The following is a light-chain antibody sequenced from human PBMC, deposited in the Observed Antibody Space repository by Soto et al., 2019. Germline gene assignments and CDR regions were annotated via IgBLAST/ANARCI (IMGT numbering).Light chain of an antibody. CDR2: GTS. CDR3: QQYYSIPFT. CDR1: QSVLYNSNNKNH. V-gene: IGKV4-1*01. J-gene: IGKJ2*01. Sequence: DFVMTQAPASLAVSLGERATINCKSSQSVLYNSNNKNHLGWFQQKPGHPPKLLIYGTSFRPSGVPDRFSGRGSGKAFTLTISSLLAEDVAVYYCQQYYSIPFTFGQGTKLEI.